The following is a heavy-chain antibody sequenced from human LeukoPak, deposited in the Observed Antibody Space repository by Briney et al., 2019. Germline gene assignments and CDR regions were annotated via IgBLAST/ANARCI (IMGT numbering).Heavy chain of an antibody. CDR3: ARGYCSSTSCFSLNY. V-gene: IGHV3-33*01. CDR2: IWYDGSNK. D-gene: IGHD2-2*01. Sequence: GGSLRLSCAASGFTFSSYGMHWVRQAPGKGLEWVAVIWYDGSNKYYADSVKGRFTISRDNSKNTLYLQMNSLRAEDTAVYYCARGYCSSTSCFSLNYWGQGTLVTVSS. CDR1: GFTFSSYG. J-gene: IGHJ4*02.